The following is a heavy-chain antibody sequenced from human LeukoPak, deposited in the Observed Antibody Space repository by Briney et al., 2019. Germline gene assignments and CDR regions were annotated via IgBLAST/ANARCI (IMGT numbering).Heavy chain of an antibody. D-gene: IGHD3-3*01. CDR3: ARGTGYDFWSGYRHPYYFDY. J-gene: IGHJ4*02. CDR2: INHSGST. V-gene: IGHV4-34*01. CDR1: GGSFSGYY. Sequence: SETLSLTCAVYGGSFSGYYWSWIRQPPGKGLEWIGEINHSGSTNYNPSLKSRVTISVATSKNQFSLKLSSVTAADTAVYYCARGTGYDFWSGYRHPYYFDYWGQGTLVTVSS.